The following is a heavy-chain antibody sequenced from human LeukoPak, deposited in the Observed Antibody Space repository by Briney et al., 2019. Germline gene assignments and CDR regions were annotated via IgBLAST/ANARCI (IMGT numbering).Heavy chain of an antibody. CDR3: ARDVALSTYHFDSSGLLDY. CDR2: ISWNSGSI. D-gene: IGHD3-22*01. CDR1: GFTFSSYW. J-gene: IGHJ4*02. Sequence: GGSLRLSCAASGFTFSSYWMHWVRQAPGKGLEWVSGISWNSGSIGYADSVKGRLTISRDNAKNSLYLQMNSLRGEDTAVYYCARDVALSTYHFDSSGLLDYWGQGTLVTVSS. V-gene: IGHV3-74*01.